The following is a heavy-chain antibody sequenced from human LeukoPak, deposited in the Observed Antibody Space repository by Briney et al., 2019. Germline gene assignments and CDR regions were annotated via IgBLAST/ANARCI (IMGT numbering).Heavy chain of an antibody. J-gene: IGHJ5*02. CDR2: IIPIFGTA. CDR3: AGTITQYNWLDP. CDR1: GGTFSSYA. V-gene: IGHV1-69*13. Sequence: SVKVSCKASGGTFSSYAISWVRQAPGQGLEWMGGIIPIFGTANYAQKFQGRVTITADESTSTAYMELSSLRSEDTAVYYCAGTITQYNWLDPWGQGTLVTVSS. D-gene: IGHD1-14*01.